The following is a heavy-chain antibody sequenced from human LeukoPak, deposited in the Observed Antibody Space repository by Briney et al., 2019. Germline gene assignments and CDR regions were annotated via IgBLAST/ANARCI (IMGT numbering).Heavy chain of an antibody. J-gene: IGHJ4*02. V-gene: IGHV3-11*01. CDR3: ARSKEMATTFLDY. Sequence: PGGSLSFSCAASGFTFSDYYMSWIRQAPGKGLEWVSYISSSGSTIYYADSVKGRFTISRDNAKNSLYLQMNSLRAEDTAVYYCARSKEMATTFLDYWGQGTLVTVSS. D-gene: IGHD5-24*01. CDR2: ISSSGSTI. CDR1: GFTFSDYY.